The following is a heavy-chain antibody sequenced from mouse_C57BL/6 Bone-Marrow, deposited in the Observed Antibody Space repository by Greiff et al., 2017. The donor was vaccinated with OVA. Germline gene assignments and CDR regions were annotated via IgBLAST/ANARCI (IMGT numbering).Heavy chain of an antibody. CDR1: GFTFSDAW. V-gene: IGHV6-6*01. CDR3: TRPDPYYGSSSYYFDY. CDR2: IRNKANNHAT. J-gene: IGHJ2*01. D-gene: IGHD1-1*01. Sequence: EVQLVESGGGLVQPGGSMKLSCAASGFTFSDAWMDWVRQSPEKGLEWVAEIRNKANNHATYYAESVKGRFNISRDDSKSSVYLQMNSIRAEDTGIYYGTRPDPYYGSSSYYFDYWGQGTTLTVSS.